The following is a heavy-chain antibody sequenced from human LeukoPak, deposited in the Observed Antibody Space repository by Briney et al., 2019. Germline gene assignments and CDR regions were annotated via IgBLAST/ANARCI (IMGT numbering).Heavy chain of an antibody. CDR2: ISPAGDST. CDR1: GFTFISYA. V-gene: IGHV3-23*01. Sequence: GGSLRLSCAASGFTFISYAMSWVRQAPGAGLEWVSAISPAGDSTTDADSVKGRFTISRDNSKSTLYLQMNGLTAEDTALYYCARRLVTAGITDFFDSWGQGTLVSVSS. J-gene: IGHJ4*02. CDR3: ARRLVTAGITDFFDS. D-gene: IGHD2-2*01.